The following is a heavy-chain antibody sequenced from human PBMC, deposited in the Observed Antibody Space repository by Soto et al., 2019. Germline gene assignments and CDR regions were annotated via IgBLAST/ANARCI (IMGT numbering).Heavy chain of an antibody. V-gene: IGHV4-30-4*01. D-gene: IGHD3-10*01. Sequence: QVQLQESGPGLVKPSQTLSLTCTVSGGSISSGDYYWSWIRQPPGKGLEWIGYIYYSGSTYYNPSLKSRVTTSVDTSKNQFSLKLSSVTAADTAVYYCARDVLYGSGSYPDDYWGQGTLVTVSS. CDR3: ARDVLYGSGSYPDDY. CDR2: IYYSGST. J-gene: IGHJ4*02. CDR1: GGSISSGDYY.